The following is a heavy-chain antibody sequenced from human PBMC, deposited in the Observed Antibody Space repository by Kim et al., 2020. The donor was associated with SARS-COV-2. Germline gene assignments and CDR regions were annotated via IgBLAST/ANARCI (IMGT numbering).Heavy chain of an antibody. J-gene: IGHJ6*02. CDR2: IYSGGST. Sequence: GGSLRLSCAASGFTVSSNYMSWVRQAPGKGLEWVSVIYSGGSTYYADSVKGRFTISRDNSKNTLYLQMNSLRAEDTAVYYCARDRVDSGYYYYGMDVWGQGTTVTVSS. CDR1: GFTVSSNY. CDR3: ARDRVDSGYYYYGMDV. D-gene: IGHD2-21*01. V-gene: IGHV3-53*01.